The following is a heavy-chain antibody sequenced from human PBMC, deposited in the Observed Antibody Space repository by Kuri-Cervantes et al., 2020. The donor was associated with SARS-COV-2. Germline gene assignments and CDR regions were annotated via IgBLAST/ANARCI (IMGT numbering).Heavy chain of an antibody. D-gene: IGHD6-13*01. CDR2: VIPGSSDT. CDR3: ATQSSNWYNS. J-gene: IGHJ5*01. CDR1: GHTFTNYY. V-gene: IGHV1-46*01. Sequence: ASVKVSCKASGHTFTNYYFYWVRQAPGQGLEWVATVIPGSSDTHYAPRFQGRVTVTRDTSTGTVHMELSSLRSDDTAVYYCATQSSNWYNSWGQGILVTVSS.